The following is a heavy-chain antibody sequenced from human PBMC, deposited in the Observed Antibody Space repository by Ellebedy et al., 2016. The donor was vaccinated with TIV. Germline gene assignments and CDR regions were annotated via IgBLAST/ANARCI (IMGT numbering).Heavy chain of an antibody. V-gene: IGHV1-18*01. J-gene: IGHJ6*02. CDR2: ISAYNGNT. Sequence: ASVKVSCXASGYTFTSYGISWVRQAPGQGLEWMGWISAYNGNTNYAQKLQGRVTMTTDTSTSTAYMELRSLRSDDTAVYYCARPTVTDYYYYGMDVWGQGTTVTVSS. D-gene: IGHD4-17*01. CDR1: GYTFTSYG. CDR3: ARPTVTDYYYYGMDV.